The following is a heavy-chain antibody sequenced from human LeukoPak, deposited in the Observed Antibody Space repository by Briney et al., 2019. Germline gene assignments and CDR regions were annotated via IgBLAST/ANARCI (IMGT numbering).Heavy chain of an antibody. V-gene: IGHV4-34*01. CDR3: ARGGQPDY. Sequence: SETLSLTCAVYGGSFSGYYWSWIRQPPGKGLEWIGEINHSGSTNYNPSLTSRVTISVDTSKNQFSLKLSSVTAADTAVYYCARGGQPDYWGQGTLVTVSS. D-gene: IGHD1-1*01. CDR1: GGSFSGYY. J-gene: IGHJ4*02. CDR2: INHSGST.